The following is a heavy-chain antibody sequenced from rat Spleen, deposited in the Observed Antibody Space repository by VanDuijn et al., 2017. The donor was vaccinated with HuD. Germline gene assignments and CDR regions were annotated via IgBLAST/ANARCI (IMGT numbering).Heavy chain of an antibody. D-gene: IGHD1-4*01. J-gene: IGHJ2*01. CDR2: IIYDGSRN. V-gene: IGHV5-7*01. CDR3: TRVRLPGYKGLFDY. Sequence: EVQLVESGGGLVQPGRSMRLSCAASGFTFSDYNMAWVRQAPKKGLDWVATIIYDGSRNYYRNSEKGRFTISRDNAKSTLYRQMDSLRSEDTATYYCTRVRLPGYKGLFDYWGQGVMVTVSS. CDR1: GFTFSDYN.